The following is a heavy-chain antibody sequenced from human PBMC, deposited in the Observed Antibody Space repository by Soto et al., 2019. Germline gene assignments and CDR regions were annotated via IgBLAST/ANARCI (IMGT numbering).Heavy chain of an antibody. D-gene: IGHD6-6*01. CDR1: AFTFNNYA. Sequence: GGSLRLSCAASAFTFNNYAMSWARQAPGKGLEWVSYISSTGSYAKYADSVKGRFTISRDNAKNSLYLQMNSLRAEDTAVYYCARDSSITPRPLDYWGQGTPVTVSS. J-gene: IGHJ4*02. CDR3: ARDSSITPRPLDY. V-gene: IGHV3-11*06. CDR2: ISSTGSYA.